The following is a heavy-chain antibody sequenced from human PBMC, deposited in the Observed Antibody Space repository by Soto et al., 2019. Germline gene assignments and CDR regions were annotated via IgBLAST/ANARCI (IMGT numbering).Heavy chain of an antibody. J-gene: IGHJ6*02. D-gene: IGHD1-26*01. CDR2: ISGSGGSA. V-gene: IGHV3-23*01. CDR1: GFTFSTYA. Sequence: GGSLRLSCAASGFTFSTYAMSWVRQAPGKGLEWVSGISGSGGSAYYADSVKGRFTISRDNSKNTLYLQMNSLKTEDTAVYYCTTDLWVAGMDVWGQGTTVTVSS. CDR3: TTDLWVAGMDV.